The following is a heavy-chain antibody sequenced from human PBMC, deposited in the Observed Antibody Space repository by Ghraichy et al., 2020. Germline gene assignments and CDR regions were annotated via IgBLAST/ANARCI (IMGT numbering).Heavy chain of an antibody. CDR1: GGSINNDHFY. D-gene: IGHD2-8*01. V-gene: IGHV4-39*01. CDR2: ILSSGAT. Sequence: SETLSLMCNVSGGSINNDHFYWDWLRQPPGKGLEWIGNILSSGATYYNPSLKSRVTISVDTSKNQFSLKMTSVTTADTAVYYCARHAGCPRCYFDYWGQGALVTVSS. J-gene: IGHJ4*02. CDR3: ARHAGCPRCYFDY.